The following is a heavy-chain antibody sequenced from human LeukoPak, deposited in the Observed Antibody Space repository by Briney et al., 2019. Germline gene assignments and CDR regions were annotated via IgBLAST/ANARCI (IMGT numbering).Heavy chain of an antibody. J-gene: IGHJ3*01. V-gene: IGHV4-34*01. CDR1: GGSFGDYY. D-gene: IGHD7-27*01. Sequence: SETLSLTCTIYGGSFGDYYWSWIRQPPGMGLEWIGEINHGGSTNYNPSLISRVIVSRNTSNNQFSLIVTSVTAADTAVYYCARFSTFAWGAWGDAFDVWGRGTVVSVSS. CDR2: INHGGST. CDR3: ARFSTFAWGAWGDAFDV.